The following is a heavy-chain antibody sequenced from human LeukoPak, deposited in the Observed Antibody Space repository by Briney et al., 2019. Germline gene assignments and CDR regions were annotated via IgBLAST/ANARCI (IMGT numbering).Heavy chain of an antibody. CDR1: GYSISSGYY. Sequence: SETLSLTCTVSGYSISSGYYWGWIRQPPGKGLEWIGSIYHSGSTYYNPSLKSRVTISVDTSKNQFSLRLTSVTAADTAVYYCARSPTKRVPEDYWGQGTLVTVSS. CDR2: IYHSGST. V-gene: IGHV4-38-2*02. J-gene: IGHJ4*02. CDR3: ARSPTKRVPEDY. D-gene: IGHD2-2*01.